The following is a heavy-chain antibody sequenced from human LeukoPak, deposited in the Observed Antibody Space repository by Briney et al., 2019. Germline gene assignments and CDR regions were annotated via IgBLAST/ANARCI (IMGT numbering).Heavy chain of an antibody. Sequence: ASVHVSRQASRYTLHHYVISWLKQATRQDPAGLGWVNPTNGNTDYAPRFQDRVTMSRNTSRRTAYIETDSLKTRDTAGFYRAGGRTACHSRDNDNWFDAWGQGTLVTVSS. D-gene: IGHD2/OR15-2a*01. CDR1: RYTLHHYV. J-gene: IGHJ5*01. CDR2: VNPTNGNT. V-gene: IGHV1-8*01. CDR3: AGGRTACHSRDNDNWFDA.